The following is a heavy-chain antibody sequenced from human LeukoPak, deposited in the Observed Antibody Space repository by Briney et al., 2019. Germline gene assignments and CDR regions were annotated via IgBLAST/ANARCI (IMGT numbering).Heavy chain of an antibody. CDR3: ARGSMIVGNDY. CDR1: GGSISSYY. J-gene: IGHJ4*02. Sequence: SETLSLTCTVSGGSISSYYWSWLRQPPGKGLEWIGYIYYSGSTNYNPSLKSRVTISVDTSKTQFSLKLSSVTAADTAVYYCARGSMIVGNDYWGQGTLVTVSS. CDR2: IYYSGST. V-gene: IGHV4-59*01. D-gene: IGHD3-22*01.